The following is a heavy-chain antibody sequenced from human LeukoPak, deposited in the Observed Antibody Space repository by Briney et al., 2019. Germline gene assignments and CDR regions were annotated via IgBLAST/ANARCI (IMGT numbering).Heavy chain of an antibody. D-gene: IGHD6-19*01. Sequence: GASVKVSCGASGYTFNSYDIHCVRQATGQGLEWMGWMNPNSGYTGYAQKFQGRVTITRNTSISTAYMELSSLRSEDTAVYYCARVAGSIDYWGQGTLVTVSS. CDR1: GYTFNSYD. CDR3: ARVAGSIDY. V-gene: IGHV1-8*03. CDR2: MNPNSGYT. J-gene: IGHJ4*02.